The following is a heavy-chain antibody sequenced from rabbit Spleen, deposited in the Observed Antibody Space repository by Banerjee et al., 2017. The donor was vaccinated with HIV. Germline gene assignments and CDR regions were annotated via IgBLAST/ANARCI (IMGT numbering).Heavy chain of an antibody. CDR1: GFDLSYSWW. CDR3: ARGGGL. J-gene: IGHJ6*01. V-gene: IGHV1S45*01. Sequence: QLVESGGGLVKPEGSLTLTCKASGFDLSYSWWICWVRQAPGKGLEWIACIAGSSSAFTYSATWAQGRFTCSKTSSTTVTLQMTSLTAADTATYFCARGGGLWGPGTLVTVS. CDR2: IAGSSSAFT.